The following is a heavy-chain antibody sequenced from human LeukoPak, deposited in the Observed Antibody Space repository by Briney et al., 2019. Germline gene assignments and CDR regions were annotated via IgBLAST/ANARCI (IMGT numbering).Heavy chain of an antibody. CDR2: IRSKANGGTI. V-gene: IGHV3-49*03. Sequence: PGGSLRLSCTASGFTFGDYAVSWFRQAPGKGLDWVGFIRSKANGGTIQYAASVKGRFTISRDDSKSIAYLQMNSLKTEDTAVYYCSRGVSSGWLYFDYWGQGTLVTVSS. D-gene: IGHD6-19*01. J-gene: IGHJ4*02. CDR1: GFTFGDYA. CDR3: SRGVSSGWLYFDY.